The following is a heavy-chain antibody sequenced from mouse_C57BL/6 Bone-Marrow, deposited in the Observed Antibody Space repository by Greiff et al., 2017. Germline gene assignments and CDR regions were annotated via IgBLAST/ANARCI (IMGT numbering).Heavy chain of an antibody. CDR1: GFSLTSYG. Sequence: VKLMESGPGLVAPSQCLSITCTVSGFSLTSYGVSWVRQPPGKGLEWLGVIWGDGSTNYHSALISRLSISKDNSKCQVFLKLNSLQTNDTATYYCAKNPITRVVARGYYAMDYWGQGTSVTVSS. J-gene: IGHJ4*01. CDR3: AKNPITRVVARGYYAMDY. V-gene: IGHV2-3*01. D-gene: IGHD1-1*01. CDR2: IWGDGST.